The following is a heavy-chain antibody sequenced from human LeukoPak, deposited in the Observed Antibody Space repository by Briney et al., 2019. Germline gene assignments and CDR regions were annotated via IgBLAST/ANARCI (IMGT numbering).Heavy chain of an antibody. Sequence: GGPLRLSCAASGFTFSSYGMHWVRQAPGKGLEWVAGISYDGSTEYYADSVRGRFTISRDNSKNTLYLQMISLRAEDTAVYYCAKGVSYCSGGSCHSRGAFDIWGQGTMVTVSS. V-gene: IGHV3-30*18. D-gene: IGHD2-15*01. CDR3: AKGVSYCSGGSCHSRGAFDI. CDR2: ISYDGSTE. J-gene: IGHJ3*02. CDR1: GFTFSSYG.